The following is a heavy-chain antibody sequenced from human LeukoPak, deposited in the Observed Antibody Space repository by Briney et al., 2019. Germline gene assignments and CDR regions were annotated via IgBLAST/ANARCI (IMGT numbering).Heavy chain of an antibody. D-gene: IGHD3-10*01. J-gene: IGHJ4*02. Sequence: GGSLRLSCAASGFTFSNYGMHWVRQAPGKGLEWVAFIRYDGSNKYYADSVKGRFTISRDNSKNTLYLQMNSLRAEDTAVYYCAKDRGSGSYQYYFDYWGQGTLVTVSS. CDR1: GFTFSNYG. CDR2: IRYDGSNK. CDR3: AKDRGSGSYQYYFDY. V-gene: IGHV3-30*02.